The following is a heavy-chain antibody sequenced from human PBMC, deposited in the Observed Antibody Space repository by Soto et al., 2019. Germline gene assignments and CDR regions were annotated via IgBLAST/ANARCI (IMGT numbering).Heavy chain of an antibody. V-gene: IGHV1-3*01. J-gene: IGHJ4*02. D-gene: IGHD6-13*01. Sequence: GASVKVSCKASGYTFTSYAMHWVRQAPGQRLEWMGWINAVNGKTKYAQKFQGRVTITTDESTSTAYMELSSLRSEDTAVYYCARGSSRGVFDYWGQGTLVTVS. CDR1: GYTFTSYA. CDR2: INAVNGKT. CDR3: ARGSSRGVFDY.